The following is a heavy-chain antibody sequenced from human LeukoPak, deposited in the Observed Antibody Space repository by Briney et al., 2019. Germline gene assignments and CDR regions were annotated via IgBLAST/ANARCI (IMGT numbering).Heavy chain of an antibody. CDR1: GFTFSSYS. D-gene: IGHD5-12*01. CDR2: ISSSSSYI. V-gene: IGHV3-21*01. CDR3: ARARYSGYDRSP. Sequence: PGGSLRLSCAASGFTFSSYSMNWVRQAPGKGLEWVSSISSSSSYIYYADSVKGRFTISRDNAKNSLYLQMNSLSAEDTAVYYCARARYSGYDRSPWGQGTLVTVSS. J-gene: IGHJ5*02.